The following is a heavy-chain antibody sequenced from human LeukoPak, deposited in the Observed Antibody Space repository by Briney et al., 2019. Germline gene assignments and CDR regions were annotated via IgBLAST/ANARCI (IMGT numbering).Heavy chain of an antibody. D-gene: IGHD6-13*01. Sequence: SETLSLTCTVSGGSISSYYWSWIRQPAGKGLEWIGRIYTSGSTNYNPSLKSRVTMSVDTSKNQFSLKLSSVTAADTAVYYCARGTAALGTLSFDYWGQGTLVTVSP. CDR3: ARGTAALGTLSFDY. J-gene: IGHJ4*02. V-gene: IGHV4-4*07. CDR1: GGSISSYY. CDR2: IYTSGST.